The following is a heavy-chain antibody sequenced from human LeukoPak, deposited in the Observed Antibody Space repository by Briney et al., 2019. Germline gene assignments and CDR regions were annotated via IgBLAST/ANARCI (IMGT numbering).Heavy chain of an antibody. CDR1: GFTFSNYA. Sequence: GGSLRLSCAASGFTFSNYAMSWVRQAPGKGLEWVSSIGGSGVSTYYADSVKGRFTISRDNSKNTLYLQVDSLRAEDTAVYYCARAYDYVWGSYHARGYYFDYWGQGTLVTVSS. J-gene: IGHJ4*02. CDR2: IGGSGVST. V-gene: IGHV3-23*01. CDR3: ARAYDYVWGSYHARGYYFDY. D-gene: IGHD3-16*01.